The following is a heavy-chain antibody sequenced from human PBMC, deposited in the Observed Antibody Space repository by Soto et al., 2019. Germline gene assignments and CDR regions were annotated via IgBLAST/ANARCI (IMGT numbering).Heavy chain of an antibody. J-gene: IGHJ4*02. CDR3: AQRTVVVGAATRWLPFGY. Sequence: QITLKESGPTLVNPTQPLTLTCSFSGFSLSTSGVGVGWLRQSPGTALAWLALIYWADDKRYRPSLESRRTITKDTAKNQACLTMTNMDPVDTATYYWAQRTVVVGAATRWLPFGYWGQGSLDTVSS. CDR1: GFSLSTSGVG. D-gene: IGHD2-15*01. CDR2: IYWADDK. V-gene: IGHV2-5*02.